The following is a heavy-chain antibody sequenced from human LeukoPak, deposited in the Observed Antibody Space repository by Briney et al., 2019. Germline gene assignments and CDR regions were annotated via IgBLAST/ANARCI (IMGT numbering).Heavy chain of an antibody. Sequence: GGSLRLSCAASGFTFSSYWMSWVRQAPGKGLEWVANIKQDGSGKYYVDSVKGRFTISRDNAKNSLYLQMNSLRAEDTAVYYCARVASRGYCSSTSRFLFDYWGQGTLVTVSS. V-gene: IGHV3-7*01. CDR2: IKQDGSGK. D-gene: IGHD2-2*01. CDR1: GFTFSSYW. J-gene: IGHJ4*02. CDR3: ARVASRGYCSSTSRFLFDY.